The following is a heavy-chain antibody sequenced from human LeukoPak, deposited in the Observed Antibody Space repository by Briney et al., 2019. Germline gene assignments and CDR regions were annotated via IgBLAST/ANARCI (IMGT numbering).Heavy chain of an antibody. V-gene: IGHV3-21*01. CDR2: ITSSSTYI. CDR3: ASDYDSSFDY. CDR1: GFTFSSYS. J-gene: IGHJ4*02. D-gene: IGHD5-12*01. Sequence: GGSLRPSCAASGFTFSSYSMNWVRQAPGKGLEWVSSITSSSTYIYYADSVKGRFTISRDNAENSLYLQMNSLRAEDTAVYYCASDYDSSFDYWGQGTLVTVSS.